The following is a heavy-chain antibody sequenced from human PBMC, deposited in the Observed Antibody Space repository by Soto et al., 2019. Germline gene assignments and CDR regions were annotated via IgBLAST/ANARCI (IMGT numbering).Heavy chain of an antibody. CDR3: AKDLVRITMIVAVITRYYYYGMDV. D-gene: IGHD3-22*01. V-gene: IGHV3-30*18. CDR1: GFTFSSYG. J-gene: IGHJ6*02. CDR2: ISYDGSNK. Sequence: GGSLRLSCAASGFTFSSYGMHWVRQAPGKGLEWVAVISYDGSNKYYADSVKGRFTISRDNSKNTLYLQMNSLRAEDTAVYYCAKDLVRITMIVAVITRYYYYGMDVWGQGTTVTVSS.